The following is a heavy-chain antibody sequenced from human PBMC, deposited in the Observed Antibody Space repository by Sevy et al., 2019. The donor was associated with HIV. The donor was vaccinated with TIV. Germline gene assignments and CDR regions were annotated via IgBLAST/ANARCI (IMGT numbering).Heavy chain of an antibody. Sequence: SETLSLTCTVSGDSISSGNHWWSWVRQPAGKGLEWIGRIYKGGGTIYNPVLRSRVTMSVDPSTNQFFLNLNSVTAADTAVYYCARDGIRRDYYHGLDVWGQGTTVTVSS. CDR2: IYKGGGT. CDR1: GDSISSGNHW. V-gene: IGHV4-61*02. CDR3: ARDGIRRDYYHGLDV. J-gene: IGHJ6*02. D-gene: IGHD1-26*01.